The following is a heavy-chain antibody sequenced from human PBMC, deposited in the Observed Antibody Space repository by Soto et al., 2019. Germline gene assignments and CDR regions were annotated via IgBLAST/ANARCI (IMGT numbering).Heavy chain of an antibody. V-gene: IGHV1-2*04. CDR1: VYTFTCYY. CDR3: ARGAYCTNGVCYTNWFDH. D-gene: IGHD2-8*01. CDR2: INPNSGGT. Sequence: XSVKVSCKASVYTFTCYYMHWVRQAPGQGLEWLGWINPNSGGTNYAQKFQGWVTMTRDTSISTAYMELGRLRSDDTAVYYCARGAYCTNGVCYTNWFDHWGQGTLVTVSS. J-gene: IGHJ5*02.